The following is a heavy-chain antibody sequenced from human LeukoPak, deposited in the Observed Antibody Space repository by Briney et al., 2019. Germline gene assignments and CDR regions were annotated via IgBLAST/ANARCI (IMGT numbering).Heavy chain of an antibody. CDR2: INHSGST. D-gene: IGHD1-1*01. CDR1: GGSFSGYY. Sequence: SETLSPTCAVYGGSFSGYYWSWIRQPPGKGLEWIGEINHSGSTNYNPSLKSRVTISVDTSKNQFSLKLSSVTAADTAVYYCARGRRFYYYYYMDVWGKGTTVTVSS. V-gene: IGHV4-34*01. J-gene: IGHJ6*03. CDR3: ARGRRFYYYYYMDV.